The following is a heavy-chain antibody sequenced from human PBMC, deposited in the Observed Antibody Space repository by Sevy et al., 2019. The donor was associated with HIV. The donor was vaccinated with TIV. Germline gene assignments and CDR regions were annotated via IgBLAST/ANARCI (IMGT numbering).Heavy chain of an antibody. Sequence: SETLSLTCTVSGGSITSVYWGWIRQPPGKGLEWIANIYYNGNTNYNPSLKSRVTISLDTSKNQFSLRLSCVTAADTAIYYCVGENAWGRGYSWGQGTLVTVSS. D-gene: IGHD1-26*01. CDR2: IYYNGNT. CDR1: GGSITSVY. CDR3: VGENAWGRGYS. V-gene: IGHV4-59*08. J-gene: IGHJ4*02.